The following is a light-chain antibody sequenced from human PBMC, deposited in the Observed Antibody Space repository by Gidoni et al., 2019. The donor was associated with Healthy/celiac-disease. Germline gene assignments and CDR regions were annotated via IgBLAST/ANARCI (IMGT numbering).Light chain of an antibody. Sequence: EIVLTQSPATLSLSPGERATLSCRASQSVSSYLAWYQQKPGQAPRLLIYDASNRATGIPARFSGSGSGTDFTLTISSLEPEDFAVYYCQQRSNWLFNVXPGTKVDIK. CDR1: QSVSSY. J-gene: IGKJ3*01. CDR3: QQRSNWLFN. V-gene: IGKV3-11*01. CDR2: DAS.